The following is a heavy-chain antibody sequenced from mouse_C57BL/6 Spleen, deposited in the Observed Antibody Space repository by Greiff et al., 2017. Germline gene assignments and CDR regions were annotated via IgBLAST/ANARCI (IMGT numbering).Heavy chain of an antibody. V-gene: IGHV5-17*01. CDR3: ARRAGTEFAY. Sequence: EVMLVESGGGLVKPGGSLKLSCAASGFTFSDYGMHWVRLAPEKGLEWVAYISSGSSTIYYADTVKGRFTISRDNAKNTLFLQMTSLRSEDTAMYYCARRAGTEFAYWGQGTLVTVSA. J-gene: IGHJ3*01. CDR1: GFTFSDYG. CDR2: ISSGSSTI. D-gene: IGHD4-1*01.